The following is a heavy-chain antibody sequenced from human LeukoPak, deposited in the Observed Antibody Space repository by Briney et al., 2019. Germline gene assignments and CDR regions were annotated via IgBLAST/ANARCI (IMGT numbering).Heavy chain of an antibody. V-gene: IGHV4-31*03. Sequence: SETLSLTCTVSGGSITSGGDYWSWIRQHPGKGLEWIGYIYYSGNAYYNPSLKSRVTISVDTSKNQFSLKVSSVTTADTAVYYCARSAESGYADFDYWGQGTLVTVSS. J-gene: IGHJ4*02. CDR1: GGSITSGGDY. D-gene: IGHD5-12*01. CDR3: ARSAESGYADFDY. CDR2: IYYSGNA.